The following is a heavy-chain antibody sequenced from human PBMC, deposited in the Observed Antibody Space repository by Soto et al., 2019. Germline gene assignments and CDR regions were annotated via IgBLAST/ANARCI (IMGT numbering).Heavy chain of an antibody. CDR3: ARTSPRYYDFWSGFRTLYYYYGMDV. V-gene: IGHV3-30-3*01. CDR1: GFTFSSYA. Sequence: QVQLVASGGGVVQPGRSLRLSCAASGFTFSSYAMHWVRQAPGKGLEWVAVISYDGSNKYYADSVKGRFTISRDNSKNTLYLQMNSLRAEDTAVYYCARTSPRYYDFWSGFRTLYYYYGMDVWGQGTTVTVSS. CDR2: ISYDGSNK. D-gene: IGHD3-3*01. J-gene: IGHJ6*02.